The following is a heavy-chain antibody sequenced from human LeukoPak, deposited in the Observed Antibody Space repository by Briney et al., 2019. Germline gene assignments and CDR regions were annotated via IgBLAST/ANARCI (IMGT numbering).Heavy chain of an antibody. Sequence: PSETLSLTCAVYGGSFSGYYWGWLRQPPGKGLEWIGEINHSGSTNYNPSLKSRVTISVDTSKNQFSLKLSSVTAVDTAVYYCARGLMPFYWGQGTLVTVSS. D-gene: IGHD2-2*01. CDR2: INHSGST. J-gene: IGHJ4*02. V-gene: IGHV4-34*01. CDR3: ARGLMPFY. CDR1: GGSFSGYY.